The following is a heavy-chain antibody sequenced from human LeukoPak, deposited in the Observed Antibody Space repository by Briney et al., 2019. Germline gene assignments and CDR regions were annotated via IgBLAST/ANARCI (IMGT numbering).Heavy chain of an antibody. D-gene: IGHD6-13*01. CDR3: ARGYSSSWWGY. Sequence: PSETLSLTCAVYGGSFSGYYWSWIRQPPGKGLEWIGEINHSGSTNYNPSLKSRVTISVDTSKNQFSLKLSSVTAADTAVYYCARGYSSSWWGYWGQGTLDTVSS. CDR1: GGSFSGYY. CDR2: INHSGST. J-gene: IGHJ4*02. V-gene: IGHV4-34*01.